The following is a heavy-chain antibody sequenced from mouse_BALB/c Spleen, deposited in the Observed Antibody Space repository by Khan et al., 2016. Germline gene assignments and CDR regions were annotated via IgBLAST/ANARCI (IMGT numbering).Heavy chain of an antibody. CDR3: TRSGYGCFAY. V-gene: IGHV1-53*01. D-gene: IGHD2-2*01. J-gene: IGHJ3*01. Sequence: QVQLKQSGAELVKPGASVRLSCKAAGYTFTSYYLYWVKQRPGQGLEWIGDINPSNGDTNFNEKFKSKATLTVDKSSSTAYIHLNSLTSEDTAGYYCTRSGYGCFAYWGLGTLVTVSA. CDR2: INPSNGDT. CDR1: GYTFTSYY.